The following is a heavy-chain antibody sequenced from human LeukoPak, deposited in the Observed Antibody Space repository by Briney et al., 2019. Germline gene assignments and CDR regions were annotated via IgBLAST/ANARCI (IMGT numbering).Heavy chain of an antibody. CDR2: FSRVPGTT. D-gene: IGHD6-19*01. CDR1: GFTFSDYA. Sequence: GGSLRLSCAASGFTFSDYAINWVRQAPGKGLEWLSYFSRVPGTTYYADSVKGRFTISGDDAENSFYLEMNSLTDDDTAVYYCARDALAGQLDYWDPGTLVTVSS. CDR3: ARDALAGQLDY. V-gene: IGHV3-48*02. J-gene: IGHJ4*02.